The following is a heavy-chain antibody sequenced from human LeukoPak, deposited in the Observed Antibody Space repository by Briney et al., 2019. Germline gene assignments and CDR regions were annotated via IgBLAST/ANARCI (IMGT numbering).Heavy chain of an antibody. D-gene: IGHD2-2*01. CDR1: GGSISSSSYY. J-gene: IGHJ5*02. V-gene: IGHV4-39*01. CDR2: IYYSGST. Sequence: SETLSLTCTVSGGSISSSSYYWGWICQPPGKGLEWIGSIYYSGSTYYNPSLKSRVTISVDTSKNQFSLKLSSVTAADTAVYYCARKVPAAIGVWLFDPWGQGTLVTVSS. CDR3: ARKVPAAIGVWLFDP.